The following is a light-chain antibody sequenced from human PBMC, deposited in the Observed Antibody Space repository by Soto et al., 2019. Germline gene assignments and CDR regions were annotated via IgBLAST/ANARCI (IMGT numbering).Light chain of an antibody. J-gene: IGKJ1*01. CDR2: AAS. CDR3: QKYNTAPT. Sequence: DIQMTQSPSSLSASVGDRVTITCRASQDISNYLAWYQQKPGKVPQLLIYAASTLQSGVPSRFGASGSGTDFPLTISSLQPEDVGTFYCQKYNTAPTFGQGTKVEIK. CDR1: QDISNY. V-gene: IGKV1-27*01.